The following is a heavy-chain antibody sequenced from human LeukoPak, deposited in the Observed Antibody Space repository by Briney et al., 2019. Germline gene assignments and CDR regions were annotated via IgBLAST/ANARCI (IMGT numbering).Heavy chain of an antibody. CDR1: GGSISSSSYY. J-gene: IGHJ4*02. CDR2: IYYSGST. CDR3: ARHLAYDSIRYYSETFPFDY. V-gene: IGHV4-39*01. D-gene: IGHD3-22*01. Sequence: SETLSLTCTVSGGSISSSSYYWGWIRQPPGKGLEWIGSIYYSGSTYYNPSLKSRVTISVDTSKNQFSLKLSSVTAADTAVYYCARHLAYDSIRYYSETFPFDYWGQGTLVTVSS.